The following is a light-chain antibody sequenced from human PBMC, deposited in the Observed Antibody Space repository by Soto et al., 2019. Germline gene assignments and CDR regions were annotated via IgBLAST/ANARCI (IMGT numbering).Light chain of an antibody. Sequence: DIQMTQSPSTLSASVGDRVTITCRASQSISSWLAWYQQKPGKAPKLLIYDASSLESGVPSRFSGSGSGTEFTLTISSLQPDDFATYYCKKYNSYRTFGQGTKVEIK. CDR3: KKYNSYRT. V-gene: IGKV1-5*01. CDR2: DAS. J-gene: IGKJ1*01. CDR1: QSISSW.